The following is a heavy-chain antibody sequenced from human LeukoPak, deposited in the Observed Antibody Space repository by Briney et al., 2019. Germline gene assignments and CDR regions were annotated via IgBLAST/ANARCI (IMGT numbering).Heavy chain of an antibody. J-gene: IGHJ4*02. V-gene: IGHV4-39*01. CDR3: ARLRSYFDY. CDR2: IYYSGST. Sequence: WVRQAPGKGLEWIGSIYYSGSTYYNPSLKSRVTISVDTSKNQFSLKLSSVTAADTAVYYCARLRSYFDYWGQGTLVTVSS.